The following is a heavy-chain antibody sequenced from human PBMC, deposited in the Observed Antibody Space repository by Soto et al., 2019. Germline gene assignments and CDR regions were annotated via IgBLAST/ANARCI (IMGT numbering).Heavy chain of an antibody. CDR3: AHRQRTVVVGAPFDL. V-gene: IGHV2-5*02. D-gene: IGHD2-15*01. J-gene: IGHJ4*02. CDR2: IYWDDDK. Sequence: QITLRESGPTLVQPTQTLTLTCTLSGVSLTTSGVGVGWIRQPPGKALEWLALIYWDDDKRFSPSLKSRLAXTXEXSQXQVVMTMTDMAPVDTAIYYCAHRQRTVVVGAPFDLWGQGSQVTVSS. CDR1: GVSLTTSGVG.